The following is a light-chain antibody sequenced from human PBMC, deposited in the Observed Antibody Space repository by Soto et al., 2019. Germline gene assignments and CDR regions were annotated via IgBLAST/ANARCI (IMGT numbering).Light chain of an antibody. J-gene: IGKJ1*01. Sequence: DIQMTQSPSTLSASVGARVVITCRASQSITTWLAGYEQKLGKAPKLLIYDASSLESGVPSRFSGSGSGTEFTLTISSLQPDDFATYYCQQYNDYWTFGQGTKVDIK. CDR3: QQYNDYWT. CDR2: DAS. CDR1: QSITTW. V-gene: IGKV1-5*01.